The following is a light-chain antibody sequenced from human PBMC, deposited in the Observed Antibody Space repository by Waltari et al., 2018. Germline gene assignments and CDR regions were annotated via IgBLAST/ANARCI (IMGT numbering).Light chain of an antibody. V-gene: IGLV1-40*01. CDR1: SSNIGAGYD. CDR3: QSYDSGVSGSV. Sequence: QSVLTQPPSVSGAPGQRVTISCPGRSSNIGAGYDVHWYQQLPGTAPKLPIYGNNHRPSGVPDRFSGSKSGTSASLAITGLQAEHEADYYCQSYDSGVSGSVFGGGTKLTVL. J-gene: IGLJ3*02. CDR2: GNN.